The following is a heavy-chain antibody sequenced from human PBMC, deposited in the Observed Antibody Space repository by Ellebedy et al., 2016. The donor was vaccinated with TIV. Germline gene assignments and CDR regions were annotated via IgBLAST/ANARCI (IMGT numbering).Heavy chain of an antibody. CDR1: GFAVSTNY. J-gene: IGHJ6*02. D-gene: IGHD3-10*01. Sequence: PGGSLRLSCAVSGFAVSTNYLSWVRQAPGKGLEWVSTIYSDGSTYYADSVRGRFTISRDNSKNTLYLQMKSLRADETAVYYCANNWVVRGEGWNNGMDVWGQGTTVTVSS. CDR3: ANNWVVRGEGWNNGMDV. CDR2: IYSDGST. V-gene: IGHV3-66*01.